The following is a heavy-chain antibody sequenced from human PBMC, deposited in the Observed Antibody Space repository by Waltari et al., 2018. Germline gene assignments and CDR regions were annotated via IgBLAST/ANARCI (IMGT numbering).Heavy chain of an antibody. J-gene: IGHJ4*02. Sequence: EVQLVESGGGFIQYGGSLRLSCAASGFTVSSNYMSWASQVPGKGLEWVSVIFSDGRTYYADSVKGRFTISRDNSKNTLYLQINSLRAEDTAVYYCARDSRGGLFFDYWGQGTLVTVSS. CDR2: IFSDGRT. CDR3: ARDSRGGLFFDY. CDR1: GFTVSSNY. V-gene: IGHV3-53*01.